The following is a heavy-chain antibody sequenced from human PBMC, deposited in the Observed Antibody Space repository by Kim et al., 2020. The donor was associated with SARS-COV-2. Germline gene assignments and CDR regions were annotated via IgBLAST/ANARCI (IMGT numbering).Heavy chain of an antibody. D-gene: IGHD1-26*01. J-gene: IGHJ4*02. CDR3: ARDFFVLGSITWTMGATRDPYFDY. CDR1: GFTFSSYS. CDR2: ISSSSSTI. Sequence: GGSLRLSCAASGFTFSSYSMNWVRQAPGKGLEWVSYISSSSSTIYYADSVKGRFTISRDNAKNSLYLQMNSLRDEDTAVYYCARDFFVLGSITWTMGATRDPYFDYWGQGTLVTVSS. V-gene: IGHV3-48*02.